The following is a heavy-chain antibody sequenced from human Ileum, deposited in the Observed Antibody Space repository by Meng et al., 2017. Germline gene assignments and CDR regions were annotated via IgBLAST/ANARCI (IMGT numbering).Heavy chain of an antibody. V-gene: IGHV1-2*06. CDR2: INPNSGGT. D-gene: IGHD3-22*01. CDR1: GHTFTGYY. J-gene: IGHJ4*02. CDR3: ARDLGGYYDSSGYYAGYYFDY. Sequence: QVQLLQSGAEVKKPGASVKVSCKASGHTFTGYYMHWVRQAPGQGLEWMGRINPNSGGTNYAQKFQGRVTMTRDTSISTAYMELSRLRSDDTAVYYCARDLGGYYDSSGYYAGYYFDYWGQGTLVTVSS.